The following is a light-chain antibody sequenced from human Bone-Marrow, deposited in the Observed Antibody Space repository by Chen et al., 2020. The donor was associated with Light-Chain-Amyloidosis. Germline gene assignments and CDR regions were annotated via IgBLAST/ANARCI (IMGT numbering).Light chain of an antibody. J-gene: IGLJ2*01. CDR1: SSNIGAGYD. Sequence: QSVLTQPPSVSGAPGQRVTISCTGSSSNIGAGYDVHWYQQLPGTAPKLLIFGNTNRPSGVPDPFSASKSGTSASLAITGLQAEDEADYYCQSYDSSLSGSVVFGGGTKLTVL. CDR2: GNT. CDR3: QSYDSSLSGSVV. V-gene: IGLV1-40*01.